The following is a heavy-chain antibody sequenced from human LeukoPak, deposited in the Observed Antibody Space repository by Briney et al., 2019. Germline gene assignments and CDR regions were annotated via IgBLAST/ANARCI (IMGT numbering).Heavy chain of an antibody. CDR2: IYTSGST. D-gene: IGHD2-15*01. Sequence: SETLSLTCTVSGGSISSYYWSWIRQPAGKGLEWIGRIYTSGSTNYNPSLKSRVTMSVDTSKNQFSLKLSSVTAADTAVYYCARDLRYCSGGSCYSGYYYYYYGMDVWGQGTTVTVSS. CDR1: GGSISSYY. V-gene: IGHV4-4*07. CDR3: ARDLRYCSGGSCYSGYYYYYYGMDV. J-gene: IGHJ6*02.